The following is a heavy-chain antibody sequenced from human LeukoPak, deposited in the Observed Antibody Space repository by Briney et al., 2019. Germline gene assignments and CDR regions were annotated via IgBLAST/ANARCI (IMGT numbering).Heavy chain of an antibody. D-gene: IGHD2-21*02. Sequence: PGGSLRLSCVASGFTLRSYVMNWVRQTPGKGLEWVSSISGSGDSTFYADSVKGRFSISRDNSKNTLYLQVNGLRAEDTAVYYCAKDRLLNCRGDCHIFDYWGQGTVVTVSS. CDR2: ISGSGDST. V-gene: IGHV3-23*01. J-gene: IGHJ4*02. CDR1: GFTLRSYV. CDR3: AKDRLLNCRGDCHIFDY.